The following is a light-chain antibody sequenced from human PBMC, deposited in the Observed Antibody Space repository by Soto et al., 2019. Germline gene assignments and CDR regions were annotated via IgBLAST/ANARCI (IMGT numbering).Light chain of an antibody. Sequence: EIVLTQSPGTLYLSPWERATLSCRASQSVSSSYLAWYQQKPGQAPRLLIYGASSRATGIPDRFSGSGSGTDFTLTISRLEPEDFAVYYCQQYGSSPNTFGQGTKLEIK. CDR2: GAS. J-gene: IGKJ2*01. CDR1: QSVSSSY. V-gene: IGKV3-20*01. CDR3: QQYGSSPNT.